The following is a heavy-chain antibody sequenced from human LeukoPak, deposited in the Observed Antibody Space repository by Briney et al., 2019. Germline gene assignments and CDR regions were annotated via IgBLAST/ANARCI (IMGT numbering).Heavy chain of an antibody. CDR3: ARVWSGYDYYYYYGMDV. CDR2: IYYSGST. D-gene: IGHD5-12*01. V-gene: IGHV4-59*01. J-gene: IGHJ6*02. Sequence: SETLSLTCTVSGASISSDYWNWIRQPPGKGLEWIGYIYYSGSTNYNPSLKSRVTISVDTSKNQFSLKLSSVTAADTAVYYCARVWSGYDYYYYYGMDVWGQGTTVTVSS. CDR1: GASISSDY.